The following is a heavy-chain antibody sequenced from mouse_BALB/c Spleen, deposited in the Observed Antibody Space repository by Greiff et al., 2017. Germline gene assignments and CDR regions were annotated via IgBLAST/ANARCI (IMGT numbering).Heavy chain of an antibody. CDR1: GFNIKDTY. CDR2: IDPANGNT. Sequence: EVKLMESGAELVKPGASVKLSCTASGFNIKDTYMHWVKQRPEQGLEWIGRIDPANGNTKYDPKFQGKATITADTSSNTAYLQLSSLTSEDTAVYYCARSGVIRDAMDYWGQGTSVTVSS. CDR3: ARSGVIRDAMDY. J-gene: IGHJ4*01. V-gene: IGHV14-3*02. D-gene: IGHD2-4*01.